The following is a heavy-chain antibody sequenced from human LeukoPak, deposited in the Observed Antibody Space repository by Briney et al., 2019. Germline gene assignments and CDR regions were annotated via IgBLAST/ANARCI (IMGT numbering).Heavy chain of an antibody. CDR2: FDPEDGET. Sequence: ASVKVSCKVSGYTLTELSMHWVRQAPGKGLEWMGGFDPEDGETIYAQKFQGRVTMTEDTSTDTAYMELSSLRSEDTAVYYCATVACSGGSCYRYYFDYWGQGTLVTVSS. J-gene: IGHJ4*02. D-gene: IGHD2-15*01. V-gene: IGHV1-24*01. CDR3: ATVACSGGSCYRYYFDY. CDR1: GYTLTELS.